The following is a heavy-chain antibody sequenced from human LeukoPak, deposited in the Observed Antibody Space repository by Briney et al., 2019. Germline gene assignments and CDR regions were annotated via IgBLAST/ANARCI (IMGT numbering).Heavy chain of an antibody. CDR1: GFTVSSNY. CDR2: ISDSGDTT. CDR3: ARDRKSSGWDYDY. Sequence: GGSLRLSCAASGFTVSSNYMSWVRQAPGKGLESVSAISDSGDTTYYADSVKGRFTISRDNSGNTLYLQMNNLRAEDTAVYYCARDRKSSGWDYDYWGQGTLVTVSS. V-gene: IGHV3-23*01. D-gene: IGHD6-19*01. J-gene: IGHJ4*02.